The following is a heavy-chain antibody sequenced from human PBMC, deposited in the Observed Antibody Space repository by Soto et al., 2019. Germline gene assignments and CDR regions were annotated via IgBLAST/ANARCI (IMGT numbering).Heavy chain of an antibody. CDR1: GFTFSSYA. D-gene: IGHD5-12*01. J-gene: IGHJ4*02. CDR3: ARGGDGYMVGYFDY. V-gene: IGHV3-30-3*01. CDR2: ISYDGSNK. Sequence: QVQLVESGGGVVQPGRSLRLSCAASGFTFSSYAMHWVRQAPGKGLEWVAVISYDGSNKYYADSVKGRFTISRDNSKNTLYLQMNSLRAEDTAVYYCARGGDGYMVGYFDYWGQGTLVTVSS.